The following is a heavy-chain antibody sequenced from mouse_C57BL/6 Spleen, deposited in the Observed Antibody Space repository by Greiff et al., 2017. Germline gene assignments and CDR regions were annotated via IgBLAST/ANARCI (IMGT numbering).Heavy chain of an antibody. Sequence: QVQLQESGAELVKPGASVKISCKASGYAFSSYWMNWVKQRPGKGLEWIGQFYPGDGDTNYNGKFKGKATLTADKSSSTAYMQLSSLTSEDSAVYFCAREPYYGSSYLDYCDYWGQGTTLTVSS. CDR2: FYPGDGDT. CDR1: GYAFSSYW. CDR3: AREPYYGSSYLDYCDY. D-gene: IGHD1-1*01. V-gene: IGHV1-80*01. J-gene: IGHJ2*01.